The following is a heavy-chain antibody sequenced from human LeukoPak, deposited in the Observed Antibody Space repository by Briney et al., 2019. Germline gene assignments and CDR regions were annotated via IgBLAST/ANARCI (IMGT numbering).Heavy chain of an antibody. V-gene: IGHV3-74*01. CDR2: ISTDGSST. CDR3: TRVEETATTAAIIRKYSYYYYYMDV. Sequence: PGGSLRLSCAASGFTFSSYWMHWVRQAPGKGLVWVSRISTDGSSTTYADSVKGRFTISRDNAKDTLYLQMNSLGAEDTAVYYCTRVEETATTAAIIRKYSYYYYYMDVWGKGNTVTVSS. D-gene: IGHD4-11*01. J-gene: IGHJ6*03. CDR1: GFTFSSYW.